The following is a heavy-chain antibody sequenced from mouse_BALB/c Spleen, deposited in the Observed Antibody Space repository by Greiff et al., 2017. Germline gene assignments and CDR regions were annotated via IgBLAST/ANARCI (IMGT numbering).Heavy chain of an antibody. J-gene: IGHJ2*01. CDR3: ARYDYFDY. Sequence: QVQLQQSGAELARPGASVKLSCKASGYTFTSYWMQWVKQRPGQGLEWIGAIYPGDGDTRYTQKFKGKATLTADKSSSTAYMQLSSLASEDSAVYNCARYDYFDYWGQGTTLTVSA. CDR2: IYPGDGDT. V-gene: IGHV1-87*01. CDR1: GYTFTSYW.